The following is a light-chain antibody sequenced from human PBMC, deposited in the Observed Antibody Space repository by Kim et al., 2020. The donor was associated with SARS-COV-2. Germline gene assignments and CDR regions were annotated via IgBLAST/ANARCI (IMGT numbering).Light chain of an antibody. CDR1: QSLLHSNGYNY. CDR2: LGS. Sequence: DTVMTPSPLSLPVTPGEPASISCRSSQSLLHSNGYNYLDWYLQKPGQSPQLLIYLGSNRASGVPDRFSGSGSGTDFTLKISRVEAGDVGVYYCMQALQTRTFGQGTKVDIK. J-gene: IGKJ1*01. CDR3: MQALQTRT. V-gene: IGKV2-28*01.